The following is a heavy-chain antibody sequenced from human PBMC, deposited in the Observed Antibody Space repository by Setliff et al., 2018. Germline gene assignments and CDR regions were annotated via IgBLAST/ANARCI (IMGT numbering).Heavy chain of an antibody. V-gene: IGHV4-59*01. CDR1: GGSLSTYY. Sequence: SEILSLTCTVSGGSLSTYYWSWIRQPPGKGLEWIGYVYYSGTAHDSPSLKSRVTISVDTSKNQFSLSLRSVTAADTAVYYCARGGTFRYFDYWGQGTPVTVSS. J-gene: IGHJ4*02. D-gene: IGHD1-1*01. CDR3: ARGGTFRYFDY. CDR2: VYYSGTA.